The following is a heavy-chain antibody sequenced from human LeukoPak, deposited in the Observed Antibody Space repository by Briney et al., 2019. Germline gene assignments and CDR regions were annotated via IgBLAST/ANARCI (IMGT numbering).Heavy chain of an antibody. CDR1: GFTFSSYS. D-gene: IGHD4-11*01. Sequence: GGSLRLSCAASGFTFSSYSMHWVRQAPGKGLEYVSAISSNGGRSYYANSVKGRFTISRDDSKSIAYLQMNSLKTEDTAVYYCTRDGDYRLFSWGQGTLVTVSS. CDR3: TRDGDYRLFS. V-gene: IGHV3-64*01. CDR2: ISSNGGRS. J-gene: IGHJ4*02.